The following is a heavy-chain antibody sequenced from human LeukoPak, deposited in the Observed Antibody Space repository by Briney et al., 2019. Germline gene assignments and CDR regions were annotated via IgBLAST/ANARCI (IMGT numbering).Heavy chain of an antibody. CDR2: IWPDGSTK. J-gene: IGHJ4*02. CDR1: RFPFSSYG. Sequence: GGSLRLSCTASRFPFSSYGMHWVRQAPGKGLVWVTVIWPDGSTKYYADSVKGRFTVSRDNSKNTLYLQMNSLRAEDTAVYYCARHNNAYDWDYWGQGTLVTVSS. V-gene: IGHV3-33*01. CDR3: ARHNNAYDWDY. D-gene: IGHD5-12*01.